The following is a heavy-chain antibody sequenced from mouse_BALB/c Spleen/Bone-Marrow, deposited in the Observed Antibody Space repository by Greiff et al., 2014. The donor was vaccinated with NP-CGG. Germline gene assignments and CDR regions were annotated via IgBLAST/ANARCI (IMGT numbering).Heavy chain of an antibody. J-gene: IGHJ1*01. CDR2: IDPANGNT. CDR1: GFNIKDTH. Sequence: VQLQQPGAELVKPGASVKLSCTASGFNIKDTHMHWVKQRPEQGLEWIGRIDPANGNTKYDPKFQGKATITADTSSNTAYLQLSSLTSEDTAVYYCATMITDWYFDVWGAGTTVTVSS. V-gene: IGHV14-3*02. D-gene: IGHD2-4*01. CDR3: ATMITDWYFDV.